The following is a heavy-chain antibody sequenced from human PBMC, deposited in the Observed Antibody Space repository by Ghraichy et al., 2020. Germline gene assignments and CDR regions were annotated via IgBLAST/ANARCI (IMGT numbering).Heavy chain of an antibody. J-gene: IGHJ4*02. Sequence: SETLSLTCTVSGGSISSGGYYWSWIRQHPGKGLEWIGYIYYSGSTYYNPSLKSRVTISVDTSKNQFSLKLSSVTAADTAVYYCASGADSSSPAFDYWGQGTLVTVSS. CDR3: ASGADSSSPAFDY. CDR2: IYYSGST. V-gene: IGHV4-31*03. D-gene: IGHD6-6*01. CDR1: GGSISSGGYY.